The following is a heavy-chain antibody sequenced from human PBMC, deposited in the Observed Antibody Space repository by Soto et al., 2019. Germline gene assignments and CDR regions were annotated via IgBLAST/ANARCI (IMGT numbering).Heavy chain of an antibody. J-gene: IGHJ6*02. CDR1: GFTFSSYG. CDR2: IWYDGSNK. CDR3: ARDLSYTGDYYYGMDV. D-gene: IGHD1-26*01. V-gene: IGHV3-33*01. Sequence: QVQLVESGGGVVQPGRSLRLSCAASGFTFSSYGMHWVRQAPGKGLEWVAVIWYDGSNKYYADSVKGRFTISRDNSKNTLYLHMNSLRAEDTAVYYCARDLSYTGDYYYGMDVWGQGTTVTVSS.